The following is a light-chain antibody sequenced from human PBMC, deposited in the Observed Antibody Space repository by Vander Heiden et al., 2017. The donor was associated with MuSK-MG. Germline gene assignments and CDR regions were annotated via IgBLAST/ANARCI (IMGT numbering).Light chain of an antibody. CDR3: QQYGSSLVS. Sequence: ENVLTQSPGTLSLSPGERATLSCRASQSLAGSYLAWYQQKHGQAPRLLIHGASSRATGIPDRFSGSGSGTDFTLTISSLEPEDFAVYYCQQYGSSLVSFGQGTKVEI. CDR2: GAS. J-gene: IGKJ2*01. V-gene: IGKV3-20*01. CDR1: QSLAGSY.